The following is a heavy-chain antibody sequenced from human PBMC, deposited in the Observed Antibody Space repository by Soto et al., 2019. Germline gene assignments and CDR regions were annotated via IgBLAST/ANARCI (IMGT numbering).Heavy chain of an antibody. V-gene: IGHV3-23*01. J-gene: IGHJ4*02. Sequence: GGSLRLSCAASGFTFSSYAMSWVRQAPGKGLEWVSAISGSGGSTYYADSVKGRFTISRDNSKNTLYLQMNSLRAEDTAVYYCASATMVRGVTIAGRWGPPPEHYWGQGTLVTVSS. CDR3: ASATMVRGVTIAGRWGPPPEHY. D-gene: IGHD3-10*01. CDR1: GFTFSSYA. CDR2: ISGSGGST.